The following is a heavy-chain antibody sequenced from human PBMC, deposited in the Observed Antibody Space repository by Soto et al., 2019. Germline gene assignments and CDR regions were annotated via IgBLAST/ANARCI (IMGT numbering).Heavy chain of an antibody. Sequence: GESLKISCQASGYSFSNFWIGWVRQMPGKGLEWMGIIFPGDSDTRYSPSFQGQVTISADKSITTTYLQWSSLKASDAAMYYCARRAYCGGDCTRNHHHYFAMDVWGQGTTVTVSS. D-gene: IGHD2-21*02. CDR1: GYSFSNFW. J-gene: IGHJ6*02. V-gene: IGHV5-51*01. CDR3: ARRAYCGGDCTRNHHHYFAMDV. CDR2: IFPGDSDT.